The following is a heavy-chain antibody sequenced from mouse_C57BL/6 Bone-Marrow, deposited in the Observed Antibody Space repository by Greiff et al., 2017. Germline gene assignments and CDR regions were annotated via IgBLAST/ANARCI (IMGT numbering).Heavy chain of an antibody. V-gene: IGHV5-2*01. CDR2: IHNDGGST. J-gene: IGHJ2*01. CDR3: ARNAGDY. Sequence: EVQVVESGGGLVQPGESLKLSCESNEYDFPCHDMSWVRKTPDQRLELVAAIHNDGGSTYYPDTMESRFSISRDHTKKALYLQMSSLRAEGTALYYSARNAGDYWGQGTTLTVSS. CDR1: EYDFPCHD.